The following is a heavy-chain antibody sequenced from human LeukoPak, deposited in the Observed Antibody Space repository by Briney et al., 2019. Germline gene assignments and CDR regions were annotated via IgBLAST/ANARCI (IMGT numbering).Heavy chain of an antibody. CDR2: INHSGST. Sequence: SETLSLTCAVYGGSFSGYYWSWIRQPPGKGLEWTGEINHSGSTNYNPSLKSRVTISVDTSKNQFSLKLSSVTAADTAVYYCARHRRYYGSGSYNPFDYWGQGTLVTVSS. V-gene: IGHV4-34*01. CDR3: ARHRRYYGSGSYNPFDY. CDR1: GGSFSGYY. D-gene: IGHD3-10*01. J-gene: IGHJ4*02.